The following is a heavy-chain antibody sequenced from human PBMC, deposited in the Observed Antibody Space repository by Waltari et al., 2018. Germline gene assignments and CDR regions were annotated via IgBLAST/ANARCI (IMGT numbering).Heavy chain of an antibody. Sequence: QVQLQESGPGLLNPSETLSLTCAVSGYSIRSGYYWGWVRQPPGKGLEWIGSGYHSWNTYYNPSLKSRLSISADTSNNQLSLKLSSVTAAETAVYNCARGAAAGSGPLIDCWGQGILVTVSS. V-gene: IGHV4-38-2*01. D-gene: IGHD6-13*01. CDR3: ARGAAAGSGPLIDC. J-gene: IGHJ4*02. CDR1: GYSIRSGYY. CDR2: GYHSWNT.